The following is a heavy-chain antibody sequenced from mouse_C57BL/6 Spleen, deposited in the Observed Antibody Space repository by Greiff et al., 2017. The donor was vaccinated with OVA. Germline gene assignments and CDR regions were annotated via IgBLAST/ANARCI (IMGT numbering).Heavy chain of an antibody. J-gene: IGHJ4*01. Sequence: QVQLKESGPELVKPGASVKISCKASGYSFTSYYIHWVKQRPGQGLEWIGWIYPGSGNTKYNEKFKGKATLTADTSSSTAYMQLSSLTSEDSAVYYCAKGYAMDYWGQGTSVTVSS. V-gene: IGHV1-66*01. CDR3: AKGYAMDY. CDR1: GYSFTSYY. CDR2: IYPGSGNT.